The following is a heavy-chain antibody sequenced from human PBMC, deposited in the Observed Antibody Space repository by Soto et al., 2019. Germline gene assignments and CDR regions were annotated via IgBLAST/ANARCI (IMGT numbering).Heavy chain of an antibody. CDR1: GGSIISYY. CDR2: IYYSGST. V-gene: IGHV4-59*01. J-gene: IGHJ4*02. Sequence: PSETLSLTCTVSGGSIISYYWSWILQPPGKGLEWIGYIYYSGSTNYNPSLKSRVTISVDTSKNQFSLKLSSVTAADTAVYYCARGDYYDSSPDYWGQGTLVTVSS. CDR3: ARGDYYDSSPDY. D-gene: IGHD3-22*01.